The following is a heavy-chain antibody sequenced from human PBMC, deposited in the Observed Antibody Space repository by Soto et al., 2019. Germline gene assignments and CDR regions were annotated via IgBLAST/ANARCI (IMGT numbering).Heavy chain of an antibody. Sequence: GGSLRLSCAASGFPFSNAWMNWVRPAPGKGLEWVGRIKSKTDGGTTDYAAPVKGRFTISRDDSKNTLYLQMNSLKTEDTAVYYCTTSVLRYFDWLYGMDVWGQGTTVTVSS. V-gene: IGHV3-15*07. CDR3: TTSVLRYFDWLYGMDV. J-gene: IGHJ6*02. CDR2: IKSKTDGGTT. D-gene: IGHD3-9*01. CDR1: GFPFSNAW.